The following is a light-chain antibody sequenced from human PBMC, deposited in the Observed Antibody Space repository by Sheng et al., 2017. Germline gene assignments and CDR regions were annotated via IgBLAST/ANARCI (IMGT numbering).Light chain of an antibody. V-gene: IGKV3-15*01. CDR1: QPVSSN. CDR2: GVS. CDR3: QQFDNWPLT. J-gene: IGKJ4*01. Sequence: EMVMTQSPATLSVSPGERATLSCRASQPVSSNLAWYQLKPGQAPRLLIYGVSTRATGVPAKFSGSGSGTEFTLTINSLQSEDFAIYYCQQFDNWPLTFGGGARVEIK.